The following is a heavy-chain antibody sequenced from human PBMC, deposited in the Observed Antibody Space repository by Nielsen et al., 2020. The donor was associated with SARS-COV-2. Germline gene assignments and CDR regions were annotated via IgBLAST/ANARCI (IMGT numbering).Heavy chain of an antibody. CDR2: MNPNSGNT. D-gene: IGHD3-3*01. V-gene: IGHV1-8*01. CDR3: ARGGVRFLEWSDPSAGMDV. CDR1: GYTFTSYD. J-gene: IGHJ6*02. Sequence: GESLKISCKASGYTFTSYDINWVRQATGQGLEWMGWMNPNSGNTGYAQKFQGRVTMTRNTSISTAYMELSSLRSEDTAVYYCARGGVRFLEWSDPSAGMDVWGQGTTVTVSS.